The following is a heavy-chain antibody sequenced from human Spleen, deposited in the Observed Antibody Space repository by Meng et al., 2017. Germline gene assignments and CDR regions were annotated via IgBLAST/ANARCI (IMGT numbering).Heavy chain of an antibody. CDR1: GGSISGYY. D-gene: IGHD6-19*01. V-gene: IGHV4-59*07. Sequence: GPGTVKPSDTLSLPCTGSGGSISGYYWSWIRQPPGKGLEWIGYIYYSGSTNYNPSLKSRVTISVDTSKNQFSLNLSSVTAADTAVYYCARGQPGYSSGWYPYWGQGTLVTVSS. CDR3: ARGQPGYSSGWYPY. J-gene: IGHJ4*02. CDR2: IYYSGST.